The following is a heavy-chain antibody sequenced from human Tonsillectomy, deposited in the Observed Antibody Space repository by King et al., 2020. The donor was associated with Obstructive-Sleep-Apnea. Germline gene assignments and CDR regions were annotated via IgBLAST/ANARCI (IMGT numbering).Heavy chain of an antibody. CDR3: AREVATITMGYYYYGMDV. CDR2: IYPGDSDT. J-gene: IGHJ6*02. D-gene: IGHD5-12*01. CDR1: GYSFTSYW. V-gene: IGHV5-51*01. Sequence: VQLVESGAEVKKPGESLKISCKGSGYSFTSYWIGWVRQMPGKGLEWRGIIYPGDSDTRYSPSFQGQVTISADKSISTAYLQWSSLKASDTAMYYCAREVATITMGYYYYGMDVWGQGTTVTVSS.